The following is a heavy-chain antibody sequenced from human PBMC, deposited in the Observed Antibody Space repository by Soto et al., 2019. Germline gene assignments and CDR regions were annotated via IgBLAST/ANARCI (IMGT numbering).Heavy chain of an antibody. CDR3: AGRAHGGSSPRAYDY. J-gene: IGHJ4*02. V-gene: IGHV4-31*03. CDR1: GGSISSGCYY. D-gene: IGHD6-6*01. CDR2: IYYSGST. Sequence: PSETLSLTFTVSGGSISSGCYYWSWIRQHPGKGLEWIGYIYYSGSTYYNPSLKSRVTISVDTSKNQFSLKLSSVTAADTAVYYCAGRAHGGSSPRAYDYWGQGTLVTVSS.